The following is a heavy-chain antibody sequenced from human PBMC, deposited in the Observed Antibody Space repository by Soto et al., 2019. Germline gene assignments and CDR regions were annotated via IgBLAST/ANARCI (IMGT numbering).Heavy chain of an antibody. CDR3: ARGIEGWYQGRYYYGMDV. J-gene: IGHJ6*02. CDR2: IYYSGST. V-gene: IGHV4-61*01. D-gene: IGHD6-19*01. Sequence: QVQLQESGPGLVKPSETLSLTCTVSGGSVSSGSYYWSWIRQPPGKGLEWIGYIYYSGSTNYNPSLKSRVTIPVDTSKNQFALTLRSVTAADTAVYYCARGIEGWYQGRYYYGMDVWGQGTTVTVSS. CDR1: GGSVSSGSYY.